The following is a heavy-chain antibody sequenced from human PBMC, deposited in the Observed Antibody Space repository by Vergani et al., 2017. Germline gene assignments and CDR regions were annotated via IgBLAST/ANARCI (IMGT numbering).Heavy chain of an antibody. CDR2: IYPGDSET. J-gene: IGHJ5*02. CDR1: GFSFSSSW. Sequence: EVPLVQSGPEVKEPGDSLRISCKGSGFSFSSSWIGWVRQMPGKGLEWMGIIYPGDSETRYSPSFQGQVTISADRSKSTTYLQWTSPKASDTAVYYCARRQYVGSWVVSWFDPWGQGTLVTVSS. CDR3: ARRQYVGSWVVSWFDP. V-gene: IGHV5-51*01. D-gene: IGHD2-21*01.